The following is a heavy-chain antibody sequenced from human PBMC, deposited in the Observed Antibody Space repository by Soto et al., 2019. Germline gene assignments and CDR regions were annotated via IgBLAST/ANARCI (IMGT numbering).Heavy chain of an antibody. V-gene: IGHV4-34*01. CDR3: ARDRGRRYYDILTGVYGMDV. J-gene: IGHJ6*02. Sequence: SETLSLTCAVYGGSFSGYYWSWIRQPPGKGLEWIGEINHSGSTNYNPSLKSRVTISVDTSKNQFSLKLSSVTAADTAVYCCARDRGRRYYDILTGVYGMDVWGQGTTVTVSS. D-gene: IGHD3-9*01. CDR2: INHSGST. CDR1: GGSFSGYY.